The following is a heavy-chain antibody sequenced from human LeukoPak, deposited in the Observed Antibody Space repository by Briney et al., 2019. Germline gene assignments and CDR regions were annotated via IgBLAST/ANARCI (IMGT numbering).Heavy chain of an antibody. CDR3: AKYLAYGGNSPFDY. Sequence: GGSLRLSCAVSGFTFSSYAMSWVRQAPGKGLEWVSSLSDSGGGTYYADSVKGRFTISRDNSKNTLYLQMNSLRAEDTAVYYCAKYLAYGGNSPFDYWGQGTLVTVSS. CDR1: GFTFSSYA. V-gene: IGHV3-23*01. D-gene: IGHD4-23*01. J-gene: IGHJ4*02. CDR2: LSDSGGGT.